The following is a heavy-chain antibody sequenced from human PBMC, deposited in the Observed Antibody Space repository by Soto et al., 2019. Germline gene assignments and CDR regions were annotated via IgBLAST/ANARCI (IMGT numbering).Heavy chain of an antibody. CDR2: ISYDGSNK. CDR1: GFTFSSYA. Sequence: GGSLRLSCAASGFTFSSYAMHWVRQAPGKGLEWVAVISYDGSNKYYADSVKGRFTISRDNSKNTLYLQMNSLRAEDTAVYYCASLAAQTNFPLDDYWGQGTLVTVSS. D-gene: IGHD6-6*01. V-gene: IGHV3-30-3*01. J-gene: IGHJ4*02. CDR3: ASLAAQTNFPLDDY.